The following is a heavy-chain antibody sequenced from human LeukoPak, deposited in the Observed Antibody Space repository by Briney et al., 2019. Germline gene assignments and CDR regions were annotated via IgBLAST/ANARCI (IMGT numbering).Heavy chain of an antibody. CDR1: GGTFSSYA. Sequence: SVKVSCKASGGTFSSYAISWVRQAPGQGLEWMGGIIPIFGTANYAQKFQGRVTITRDTSASTAYMELSSLRSEDTAVYYCARIGHDYDILTGYTDYFDYWGQGTLVTVSS. V-gene: IGHV1-69*05. CDR3: ARIGHDYDILTGYTDYFDY. CDR2: IIPIFGTA. D-gene: IGHD3-9*01. J-gene: IGHJ4*02.